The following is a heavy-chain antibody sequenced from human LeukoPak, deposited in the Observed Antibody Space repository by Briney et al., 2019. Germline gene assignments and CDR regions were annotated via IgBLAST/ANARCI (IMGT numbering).Heavy chain of an antibody. J-gene: IGHJ4*02. CDR3: ARGRMVRGVII. Sequence: SETLSLTCAVSGYSISSGYYWGWIRQPPGKGLEWIGSIYHSGSTYYNPSLKSRVTISVDTSKNQFSLKLSSVTAADTAVYYCARGRMVRGVIIWGPGTLVTVSS. CDR1: GYSISSGYY. V-gene: IGHV4-38-2*01. D-gene: IGHD3-10*01. CDR2: IYHSGST.